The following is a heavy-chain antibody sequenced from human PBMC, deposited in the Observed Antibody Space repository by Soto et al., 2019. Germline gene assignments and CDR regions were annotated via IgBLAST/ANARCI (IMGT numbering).Heavy chain of an antibody. CDR3: AKVVVAVTGFDN. Sequence: EVQLLESGGGFIQPGGSLRLSCAASRFTFSNYAMSWVRQAPGKGLEWVSSIGATGATTYYADSVKGRFTISRDNSKNTLHLQMNSLRAEDTAVYYCAKVVVAVTGFDNWGQGTLFTVSS. CDR2: IGATGATT. J-gene: IGHJ4*02. D-gene: IGHD4-17*01. V-gene: IGHV3-23*01. CDR1: RFTFSNYA.